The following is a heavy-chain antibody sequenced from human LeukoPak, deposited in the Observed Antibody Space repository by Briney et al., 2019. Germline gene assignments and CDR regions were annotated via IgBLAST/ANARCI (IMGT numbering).Heavy chain of an antibody. Sequence: PGGSLRLSCAVSGFTFSSYSMNWVRQAPGKGLEWVSSISSSSSYIYYADSVKGRFTISRDNAKNSLYPQMNSLRAEDTAVYYCSRDRIAVAGTVDYWGQGTLVTVSS. CDR1: GFTFSSYS. CDR2: ISSSSSYI. J-gene: IGHJ4*02. V-gene: IGHV3-21*01. CDR3: SRDRIAVAGTVDY. D-gene: IGHD6-19*01.